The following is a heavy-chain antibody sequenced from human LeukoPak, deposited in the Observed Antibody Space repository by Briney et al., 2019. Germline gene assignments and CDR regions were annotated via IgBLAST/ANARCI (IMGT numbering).Heavy chain of an antibody. CDR2: IYYSGST. J-gene: IGHJ3*02. CDR3: ARLYCGGDCYLDAFDI. Sequence: SETLSLTCTVSGGSISSSSYYWGWIRQPPGQGLEWIGSIYYSGSTYYNPSLKSRVTISVDTSKNQFSLKLSSVTAADTAVYYCARLYCGGDCYLDAFDIWGQGTMVTVSS. CDR1: GGSISSSSYY. D-gene: IGHD2-21*02. V-gene: IGHV4-39*01.